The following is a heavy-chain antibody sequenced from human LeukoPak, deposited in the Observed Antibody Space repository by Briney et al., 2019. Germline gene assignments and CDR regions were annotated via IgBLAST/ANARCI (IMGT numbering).Heavy chain of an antibody. CDR1: GGSFSGYY. Sequence: PSETLSLTCAVYGGSFSGYYWSWIRQPPGKGLEWIGEINHSGSTSYNPSLKSRVTISVDTSKNQFSLKLSSVTAADTAVYYCASYYDSSQFDYWGQGTLVTVSS. J-gene: IGHJ4*02. D-gene: IGHD3-22*01. CDR2: INHSGST. V-gene: IGHV4-34*01. CDR3: ASYYDSSQFDY.